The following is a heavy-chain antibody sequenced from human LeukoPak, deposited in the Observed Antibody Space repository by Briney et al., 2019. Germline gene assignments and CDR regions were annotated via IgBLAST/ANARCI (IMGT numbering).Heavy chain of an antibody. J-gene: IGHJ5*02. V-gene: IGHV4-59*01. CDR2: IYYSGST. CDR1: GGSISSYY. D-gene: IGHD3-10*01. CDR3: ARSRGVGESLGSGSYYYNWFDP. Sequence: PSETLSLTCTVSGGSISSYYWSWIRQPPGEGLEWIGYIYYSGSTNYNPSLKSRVTISVDTSKNQFSLKLSSVTAADTAVYYCARSRGVGESLGSGSYYYNWFDPWGQGTLVTVSS.